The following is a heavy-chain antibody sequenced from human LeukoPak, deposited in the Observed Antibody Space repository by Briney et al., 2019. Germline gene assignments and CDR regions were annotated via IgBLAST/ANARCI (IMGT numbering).Heavy chain of an antibody. CDR2: IYYSGST. V-gene: IGHV4-39*01. D-gene: IGHD3-9*01. Sequence: SETLSLTCTVSGGSISSSSYYWGWIRQPPGKGLERIGSIYYSGSTYYNPSLKSRVTISVDTSKNQFSLKLSSVTAADTAVYYCARGPRYYDILTGYSNWFDPWGQGTLVTVSS. J-gene: IGHJ5*02. CDR3: ARGPRYYDILTGYSNWFDP. CDR1: GGSISSSSYY.